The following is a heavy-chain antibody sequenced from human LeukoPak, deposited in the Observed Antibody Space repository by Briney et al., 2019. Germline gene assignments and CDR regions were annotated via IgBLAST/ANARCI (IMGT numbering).Heavy chain of an antibody. D-gene: IGHD6-6*01. Sequence: GGSLRLSCAASGFTFSSYAMTWVRQAPGKGLEWVSTISGSGGGTYYADSVKGRFTISRDNPKNTLYLQMNSLGAEDTAVYYCAKTVIAAVTDYWGQGILVTVSS. CDR3: AKTVIAAVTDY. V-gene: IGHV3-23*01. CDR2: ISGSGGGT. CDR1: GFTFSSYA. J-gene: IGHJ4*02.